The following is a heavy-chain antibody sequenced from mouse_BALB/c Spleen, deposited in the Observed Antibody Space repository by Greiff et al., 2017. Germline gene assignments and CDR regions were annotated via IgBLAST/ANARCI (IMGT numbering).Heavy chain of an antibody. CDR1: GFSLTSYG. CDR3: AREGRYGNYDYFDY. J-gene: IGHJ2*01. CDR2: IWAGGST. V-gene: IGHV2-9*02. D-gene: IGHD2-10*02. Sequence: VKLQESGPGLVAPSQSLSITCTVSGFSLTSYGVHWVRQPPGKGLEWLGVIWAGGSTNYNSALMSRLSISKDNSKSQVFLKMNSLQTDDTAMYYCAREGRYGNYDYFDYWGQGTTLTVSS.